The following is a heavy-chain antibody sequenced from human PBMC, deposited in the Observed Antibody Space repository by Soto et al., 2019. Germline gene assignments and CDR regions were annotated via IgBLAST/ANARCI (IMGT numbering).Heavy chain of an antibody. J-gene: IGHJ4*02. D-gene: IGHD6-19*01. Sequence: GGSLRLSCAASGFTFSSYALSWVRQAPGKGLQWVPVITGTGDSTYYADSVKGRFTISRDNSENTVYLQMNSLRADDTAVYYCARTLIYTSGWYDYWGQGTLVTVS. CDR3: ARTLIYTSGWYDY. CDR2: ITGTGDST. CDR1: GFTFSSYA. V-gene: IGHV3-23*01.